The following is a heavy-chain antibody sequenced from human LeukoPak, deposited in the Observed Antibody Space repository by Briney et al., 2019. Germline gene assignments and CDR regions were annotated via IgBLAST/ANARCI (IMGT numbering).Heavy chain of an antibody. J-gene: IGHJ4*02. CDR1: GYTFTSYY. CDR2: INPSGGST. Sequence: ASVKVSCKASGYTFTSYYMHWVRQAPGQGLEWMGIINPSGGSTSYAQKFQGRVTMTRDTSTSTVYMELSSLRSEDTAVYYCAREFWYYYDSSGYYYDYWGQGTLVTVSS. D-gene: IGHD3-22*01. CDR3: AREFWYYYDSSGYYYDY. V-gene: IGHV1-46*01.